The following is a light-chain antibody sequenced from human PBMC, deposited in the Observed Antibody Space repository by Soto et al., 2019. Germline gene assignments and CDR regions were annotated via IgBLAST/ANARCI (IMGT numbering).Light chain of an antibody. V-gene: IGKV3-15*01. CDR3: QQYNNWPPIFT. CDR1: QSVSSN. CDR2: GAS. Sequence: EIVMTQSPATLSVSPGERATLSCRASQSVSSNLAWYQQKPGQAPRLLIYGASTRATGIPARFSGSGSGTEFSLTISSLQSEDFAVYHCQQYNNWPPIFTFGPGTKVDIK. J-gene: IGKJ3*01.